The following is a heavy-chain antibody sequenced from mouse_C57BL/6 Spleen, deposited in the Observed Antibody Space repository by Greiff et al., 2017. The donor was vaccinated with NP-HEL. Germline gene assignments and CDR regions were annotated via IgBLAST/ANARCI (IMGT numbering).Heavy chain of an antibody. Sequence: EVMLVESGGGLVKPGGSLKLSCAASGFTFSDYGMYWVRQAPEKGLEWVAYISSGSSTIYYADTVKGRFTISRDNAKNTLFLQMSSLRSEDTAMYDCARGYDYDKFEYWGQGTTLTVSS. D-gene: IGHD2-4*01. J-gene: IGHJ2*01. CDR3: ARGYDYDKFEY. CDR1: GFTFSDYG. CDR2: ISSGSSTI. V-gene: IGHV5-17*03.